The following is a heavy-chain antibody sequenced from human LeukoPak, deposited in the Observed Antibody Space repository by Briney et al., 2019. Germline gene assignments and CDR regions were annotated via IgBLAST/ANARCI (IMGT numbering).Heavy chain of an antibody. D-gene: IGHD3-22*01. Sequence: PGRSLRLSCAASGFTFSSYAMHWVRQAPGKGLEWVAVISYDGSNKYYADSVKGRFTISRDNSKNTLYLQMNSLRAEGTAVYYCARDHHYYDSSGFFDYWGQGTLVTVSS. CDR3: ARDHHYYDSSGFFDY. V-gene: IGHV3-30-3*01. J-gene: IGHJ4*02. CDR2: ISYDGSNK. CDR1: GFTFSSYA.